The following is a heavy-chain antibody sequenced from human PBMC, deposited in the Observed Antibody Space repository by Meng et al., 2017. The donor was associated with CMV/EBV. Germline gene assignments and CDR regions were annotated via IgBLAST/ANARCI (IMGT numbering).Heavy chain of an antibody. CDR1: GYTFTSYD. CDR2: MNPNSGNT. J-gene: IGHJ4*02. V-gene: IGHV1-8*01. CDR3: ARGLRIFGVVPSPYYFDY. Sequence: ASVKVSCKASGYTFTSYDINWVRQATGQGLEWMGWMNPNSGNTGYAQKFQGRVTMTRNTSISTAYMELSSLRSEDTAVYYCARGLRIFGVVPSPYYFDYWGQGTLVPSPQ. D-gene: IGHD3-3*01.